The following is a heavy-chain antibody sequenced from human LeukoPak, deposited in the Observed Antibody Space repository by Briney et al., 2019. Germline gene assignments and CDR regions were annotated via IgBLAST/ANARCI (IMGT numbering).Heavy chain of an antibody. V-gene: IGHV3-33*01. Sequence: GGSLRLSCAASGFTLSSFGMVWVRQAPGKGLEWVTLMRYDGRNKYYADSVKGRFTISRDNSKNTVYLQMNSLRGEDTAVYYCARVGDMEAFDIWGQGIRVTVSS. J-gene: IGHJ3*02. CDR2: MRYDGRNK. D-gene: IGHD3-16*01. CDR1: GFTLSSFG. CDR3: ARVGDMEAFDI.